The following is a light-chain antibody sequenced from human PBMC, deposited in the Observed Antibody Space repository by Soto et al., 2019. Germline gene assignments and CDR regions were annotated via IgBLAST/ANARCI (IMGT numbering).Light chain of an antibody. V-gene: IGLV2-11*01. Sequence: QSVLTQPRSVSGSPGQSVTISCTGTSNDVGGYNYVSWYQQHPGKAPKLMIYDVSKRPSGVPDRFSGSKSGNTASLTISGLQAEDEADYYCCSFAGSSYVFGTGTKQTVL. CDR1: SNDVGGYNY. CDR2: DVS. J-gene: IGLJ1*01. CDR3: CSFAGSSYV.